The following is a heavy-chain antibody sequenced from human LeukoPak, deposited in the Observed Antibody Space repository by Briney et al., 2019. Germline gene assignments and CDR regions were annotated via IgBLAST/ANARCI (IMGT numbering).Heavy chain of an antibody. CDR3: AKVGYCSGGSCYHFDY. Sequence: PGGSLRLSCAASGFTFSSYAMSWVRQAPGKGLEWVSAISGSGGSTYYADSVKGRFTISRDNSKNTLYLQMNSLRAEDTAVYYCAKVGYCSGGSCYHFDYWGQGTLVTVSS. CDR2: ISGSGGST. J-gene: IGHJ4*02. D-gene: IGHD2-15*01. V-gene: IGHV3-23*01. CDR1: GFTFSSYA.